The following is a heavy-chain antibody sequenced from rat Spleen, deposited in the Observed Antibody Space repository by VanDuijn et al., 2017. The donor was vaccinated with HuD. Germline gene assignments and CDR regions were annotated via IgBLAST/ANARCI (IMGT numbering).Heavy chain of an antibody. V-gene: IGHV5-29*01. J-gene: IGHJ3*01. D-gene: IGHD1-10*01. CDR2: ISYGDSSGHSST. CDR3: AKVHNNYYNWFAY. CDR1: GFTFSDFG. Sequence: EVQLVESGGGLVQPGRSLKVSCAASGFTFSDFGMAWVRQAPTKGLEWVATISYGDSSGHSSTYYRDSVKGRFTISRDNAKNTLYLQMDSLRSEDTATYYCAKVHNNYYNWFAYWGQGTLVTVSS.